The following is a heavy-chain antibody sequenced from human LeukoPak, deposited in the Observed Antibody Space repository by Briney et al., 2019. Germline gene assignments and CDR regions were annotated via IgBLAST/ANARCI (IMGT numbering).Heavy chain of an antibody. CDR1: GFTFDDYA. CDR2: ISWNSGSI. V-gene: IGHV3-9*01. D-gene: IGHD3-22*01. Sequence: SLRLSCAASGFTFDDYAMHWVRPAPGKGLEWVSGISWNSGSIGYADSVKGRFTISRDNAKNSLYLQMNSLRAEDTALYYCAKDKYYDSSGRTPEFDYWGQGTLVTVSS. CDR3: AKDKYYDSSGRTPEFDY. J-gene: IGHJ4*02.